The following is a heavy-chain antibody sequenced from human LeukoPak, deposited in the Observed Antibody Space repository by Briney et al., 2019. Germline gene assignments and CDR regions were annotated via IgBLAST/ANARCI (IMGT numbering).Heavy chain of an antibody. CDR2: ISGSGGST. D-gene: IGHD1-14*01. V-gene: IGHV3-23*01. CDR1: GFPFSAYS. CDR3: ATGRAARY. Sequence: GGSLRLSCAASGFPFSAYSMSWVRQAPGKGLEWASAISGSGGSTYYADSVKGRFTISRDNSKNTLYLQMNSLRAEDTAVYYCATGRAARYWGQGTLVTVSS. J-gene: IGHJ4*02.